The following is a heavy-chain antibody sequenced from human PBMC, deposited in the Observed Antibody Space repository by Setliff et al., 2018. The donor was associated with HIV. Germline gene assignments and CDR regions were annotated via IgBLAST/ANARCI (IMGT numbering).Heavy chain of an antibody. CDR1: GFTFSSYG. Sequence: GGSLRLSCAASGFTFSSYGMHWVRQAPGKGLEWVAFIRYDGSNKYYADSVKGRFTISRDNSKNTLYLQMNSLRAEDTAVYYCAKDGSRELNYAVFWGQETMVTVSS. CDR3: AKDGSRELNYAVF. D-gene: IGHD2-15*01. CDR2: IRYDGSNK. V-gene: IGHV3-30*02. J-gene: IGHJ3*01.